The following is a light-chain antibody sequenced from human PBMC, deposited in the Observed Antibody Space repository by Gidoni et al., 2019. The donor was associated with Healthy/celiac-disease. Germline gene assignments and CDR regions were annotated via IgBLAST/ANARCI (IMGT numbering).Light chain of an antibody. V-gene: IGKV3-15*01. CDR3: QQYNNWPLYT. CDR1: QSVSSN. J-gene: IGKJ2*01. CDR2: GAS. Sequence: EIVMTQSPATLSVSPGERATLSCRASQSVSSNLAWYQQKPGQAPRLLIYGASTRATDIPARFSGSGSGTEFTLTISSLQSEDFAVYYCQQYNNWPLYTFGQGTKLENK.